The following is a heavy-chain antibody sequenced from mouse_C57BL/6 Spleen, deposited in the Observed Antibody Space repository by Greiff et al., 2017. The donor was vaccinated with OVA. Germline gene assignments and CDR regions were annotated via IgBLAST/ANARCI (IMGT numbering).Heavy chain of an antibody. CDR2: IDPEDGDT. V-gene: IGHV14-1*01. J-gene: IGHJ1*03. Sequence: VQLQQSGAELVRPGASVKLSCTASGFNFNDYYMHWVKQRPEQGLEWIGRIDPEDGDTEYAPKFQGKATMTSDTSSNTAYLQLSSLTSEDTAVYYCTTTVGVATNFEDWGTGTTVTVSS. CDR1: GFNFNDYY. CDR3: TTTVGVATNFED. D-gene: IGHD1-1*01.